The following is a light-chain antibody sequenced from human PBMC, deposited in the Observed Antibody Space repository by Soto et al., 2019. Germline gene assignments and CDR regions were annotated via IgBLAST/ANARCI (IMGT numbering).Light chain of an antibody. CDR2: AAS. V-gene: IGKV1-6*01. Sequence: AIQMTQSPSSLSASVGDRVTITCRASQGIRNDLGWYQQKPGKAPKLLIYAASSLQSGVPSRFSGSGSGTDFTLTVRSLQPEDFATYYCLQDYNYPWTFGQGTKVEI. CDR3: LQDYNYPWT. J-gene: IGKJ1*01. CDR1: QGIRND.